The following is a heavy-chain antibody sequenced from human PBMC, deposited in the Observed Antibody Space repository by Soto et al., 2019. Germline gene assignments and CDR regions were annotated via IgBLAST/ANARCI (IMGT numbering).Heavy chain of an antibody. CDR2: INPKSGGT. Sequence: QVQLVQSGAEVKKPGASVNVSCKASGYTFTVYYMHWVRQAPGQGLEWMGWINPKSGGTMYPQKFQGRVTMTGDTSISTAYMELTRLRSDDTAVYYCARDLAKGGGSAGFDYWGQGTLVTVSS. CDR3: ARDLAKGGGSAGFDY. D-gene: IGHD1-26*01. V-gene: IGHV1-2*02. J-gene: IGHJ4*02. CDR1: GYTFTVYY.